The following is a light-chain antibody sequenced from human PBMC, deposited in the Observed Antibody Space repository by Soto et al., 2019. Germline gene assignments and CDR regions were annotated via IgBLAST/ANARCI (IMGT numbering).Light chain of an antibody. CDR1: QGISKW. Sequence: DIQMTQSPSTLSASIGDRVTITCRASQGISKWLAWHQQKPGKAPKLLIYDASSLQSGVPPRFSGSGSGTESTLTIRSLQPDDIATYYCQQYSSYSAWTFGEGTKVDIK. CDR2: DAS. V-gene: IGKV1-5*01. CDR3: QQYSSYSAWT. J-gene: IGKJ1*01.